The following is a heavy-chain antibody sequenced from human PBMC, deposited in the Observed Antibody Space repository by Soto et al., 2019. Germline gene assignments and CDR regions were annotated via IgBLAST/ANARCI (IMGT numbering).Heavy chain of an antibody. D-gene: IGHD5-12*01. V-gene: IGHV3-23*01. CDR2: ISGSGGST. J-gene: IGHJ4*02. CDR3: AKDQAGDAYNYGY. Sequence: EVQLLESGGGLVQPGGSLRLSCAASGFTFRNYAMSWVRQAPGKGLEWVSVISGSGGSTFYADSVKGRFTISRDNSKNTLYLQMNSLRAEDTAAYYCAKDQAGDAYNYGYWGQGTLVTVSS. CDR1: GFTFRNYA.